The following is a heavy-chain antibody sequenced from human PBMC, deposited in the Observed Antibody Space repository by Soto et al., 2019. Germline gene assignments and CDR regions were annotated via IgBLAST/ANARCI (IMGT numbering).Heavy chain of an antibody. D-gene: IGHD2-15*01. Sequence: QVHLVQSGAEVKKAGASVKVSCKTSGYTFTSYPIHWVRQAPGQGLEWMGWINVGNGNTEYSQNFQGRLTITRDTSATTINMELSSLRYEDTGVYYCASEPLCGGRCYVNPFEPWGQGTLVTVSS. J-gene: IGHJ5*02. CDR3: ASEPLCGGRCYVNPFEP. V-gene: IGHV1-3*01. CDR1: GYTFTSYP. CDR2: INVGNGNT.